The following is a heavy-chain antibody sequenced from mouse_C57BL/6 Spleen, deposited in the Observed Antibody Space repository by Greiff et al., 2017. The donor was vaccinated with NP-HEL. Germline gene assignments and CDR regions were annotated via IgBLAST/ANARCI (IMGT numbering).Heavy chain of an antibody. J-gene: IGHJ2*01. D-gene: IGHD1-1*01. CDR3: ARVWNYYGRDY. Sequence: QVQLQQSGAELVRPGTSVKVSCKASGYAFTNYLIEWVKQRPGQGLEWIGVINPGSGGTNYNEKFKGKATLTADKSSSTAYMQLSSLTSEDSAVYFCARVWNYYGRDYWGQGTTLTVSS. CDR1: GYAFTNYL. CDR2: INPGSGGT. V-gene: IGHV1-54*01.